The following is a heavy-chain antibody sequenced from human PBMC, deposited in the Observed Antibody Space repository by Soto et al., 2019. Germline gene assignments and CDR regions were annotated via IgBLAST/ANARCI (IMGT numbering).Heavy chain of an antibody. CDR2: LYYTGST. D-gene: IGHD2-8*02. CDR1: GDSISSVAHY. CDR3: ARDKITGLFDY. Sequence: PSETLSLTCSVSGDSISSVAHYWAWIRQPPGKGLEWIGSLYYTGSTYYNPSLKSRVAMSIDTSKSQFSLNLRSTTAADTAVYYCARDKITGLFDYWGQGTLVTVS. J-gene: IGHJ4*02. V-gene: IGHV4-39*02.